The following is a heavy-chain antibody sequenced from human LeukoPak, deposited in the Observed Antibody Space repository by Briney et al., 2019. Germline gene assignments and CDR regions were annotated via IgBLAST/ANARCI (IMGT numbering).Heavy chain of an antibody. CDR1: GGSISSGSSY. Sequence: SETLSLTCTVSGGSISSGSSYWTWIRQPAGKGLEWIGRIYSSGSTNYNPSLKSRVTISVDTAKNQFSLELNSVTAADTAVYYCATDTQIFSVIQNYHYDGMDVWGQGTTVSVSS. CDR2: IYSSGST. J-gene: IGHJ6*02. V-gene: IGHV4-61*02. D-gene: IGHD3-3*01. CDR3: ATDTQIFSVIQNYHYDGMDV.